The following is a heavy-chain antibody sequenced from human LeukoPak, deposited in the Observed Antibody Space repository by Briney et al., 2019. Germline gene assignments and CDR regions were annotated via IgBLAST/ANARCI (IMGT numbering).Heavy chain of an antibody. CDR1: GGSIASSSYY. J-gene: IGHJ3*02. Sequence: SETLSLTCTVSGGSIASSSYYWGWIRQPPEKGLEWIVSMYYSGSTYYNPSLKSRITISVDTSKTQFSLKLSSVTAADTAVYHCAAEYGGYSGAFDIWGQGTMVTVSS. CDR3: AAEYGGYSGAFDI. CDR2: MYYSGST. D-gene: IGHD4-23*01. V-gene: IGHV4-39*01.